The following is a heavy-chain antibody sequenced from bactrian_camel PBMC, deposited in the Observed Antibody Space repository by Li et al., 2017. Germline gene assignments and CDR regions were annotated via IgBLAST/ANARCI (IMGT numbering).Heavy chain of an antibody. CDR1: GNERDTAC. CDR2: IATGGGRT. J-gene: IGHJ4*01. D-gene: IGHD2*01. V-gene: IGHV3S54*01. Sequence: HVQLVESGGDSAQAGGSLVLSCAVSGNERDTACVAWSRQAPGAERKRIANIATGGGRTYYADSVKGRFTISQDITKTTVYLQMARLQPEDTAMYYCAAGASLLVGGLCYTDYRIYGQGTQVTVS.